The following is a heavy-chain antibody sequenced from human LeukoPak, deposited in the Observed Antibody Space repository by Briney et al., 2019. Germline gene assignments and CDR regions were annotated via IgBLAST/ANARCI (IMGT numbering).Heavy chain of an antibody. CDR1: GGSISSSSYY. D-gene: IGHD5-18*01. CDR2: IYYSGST. CDR3: GRDGYSYGTPFDY. J-gene: IGHJ4*02. V-gene: IGHV4-39*07. Sequence: SETLSLTCTVSGGSISSSSYYWGWIRQPPGKGLEWIGSIYYSGSTYYNPSLKSRVTISGDTSKNQFSLKLSSVTAADTAVYYCGRDGYSYGTPFDYWGQGTLVTVSS.